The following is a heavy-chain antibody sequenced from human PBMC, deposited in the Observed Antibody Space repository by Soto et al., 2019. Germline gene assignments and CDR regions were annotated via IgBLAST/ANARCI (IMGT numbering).Heavy chain of an antibody. CDR1: GGSLSGYY. J-gene: IGHJ4*02. CDR2: INHSGST. V-gene: IGHV4-34*01. CDR3: ARGDFGVEPN. Sequence: SETLSLTCAVYGGSLSGYYWSWVRQPPGKGLEWIGQINHSGSTNYNPSLKSRLTISVDTSKSQFSLMLISVTAADTAVYYCARGDFGVEPNWSQGTLVTVSS. D-gene: IGHD3-3*01.